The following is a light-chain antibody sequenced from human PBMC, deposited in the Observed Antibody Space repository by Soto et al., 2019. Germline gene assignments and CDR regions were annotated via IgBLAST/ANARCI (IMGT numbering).Light chain of an antibody. CDR3: QQYSNWPPLT. V-gene: IGKV3-15*01. CDR1: QSVSSN. Sequence: EIVMTQSPATLSVSPGERATFSCRASQSVSSNLAWYQQKPGQAPRLLIYGASTRATGIPARFSGSGSGTEFTLNISSLQSEDFAIHYCQQYSNWPPLTFGGGTKVEIK. J-gene: IGKJ4*01. CDR2: GAS.